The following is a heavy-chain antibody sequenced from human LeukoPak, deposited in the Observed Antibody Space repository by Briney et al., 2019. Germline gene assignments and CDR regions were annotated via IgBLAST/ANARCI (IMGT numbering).Heavy chain of an antibody. CDR3: ARGPDGFGGWRY. J-gene: IGHJ4*02. D-gene: IGHD3-10*01. CDR2: IIPIFGTA. V-gene: IGHV1-69*01. CDR1: GGTFSSCA. Sequence: SVKVSCKASGGTFSSCAISWVRQAPGQGLEWMGGIIPIFGTANYAQKFQGRVTITADESTSTAYMELSSLRSEDTAVYYCARGPDGFGGWRYWGQGTLVTVSS.